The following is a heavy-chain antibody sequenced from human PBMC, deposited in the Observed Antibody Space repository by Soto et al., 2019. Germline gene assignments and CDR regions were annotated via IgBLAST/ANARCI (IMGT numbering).Heavy chain of an antibody. J-gene: IGHJ3*02. V-gene: IGHV4-31*03. CDR1: GGSINSGGYY. D-gene: IGHD6-19*01. CDR2: IYYSGTT. CDR3: ARDLGIAVAPRGAFDI. Sequence: QVQLQESGPGLVKPSQTLSLTCTVSGGSINSGGYYWTWIRQHPGKGLEWIGHIYYSGTTYYNPSLKSRVTISLDTSKNQFSLTLNSVTAADTAVYYCARDLGIAVAPRGAFDIWGQGTMVTVSS.